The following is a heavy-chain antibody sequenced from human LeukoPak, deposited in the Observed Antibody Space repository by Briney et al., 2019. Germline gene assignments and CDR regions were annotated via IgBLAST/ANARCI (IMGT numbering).Heavy chain of an antibody. CDR2: ISYDGSNK. J-gene: IGHJ6*02. CDR1: GFTFSSYG. Sequence: GRSLRLSCAASGFTFSSYGLHWGRQAPGKGLEWVAVISYDGSNKYYADSVKGRFTISRDNSKNTLYLQMNRLRAEDTAVYYCAKMAKVRGVIIDYGMDVWGQGTTVTVSS. CDR3: AKMAKVRGVIIDYGMDV. D-gene: IGHD3-10*01. V-gene: IGHV3-30*18.